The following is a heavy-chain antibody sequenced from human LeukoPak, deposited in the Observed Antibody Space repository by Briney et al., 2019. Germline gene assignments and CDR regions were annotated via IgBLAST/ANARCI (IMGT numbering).Heavy chain of an antibody. V-gene: IGHV1-8*03. CDR1: GYTFTSYD. D-gene: IGHD3-10*01. CDR2: MNPNSGNT. Sequence: ASVKVSCKASGYTFTSYDINWVRQAAGQGLEWMGWMNPNSGNTGYAQKFQGRVTITRNTSISTAYMELSSLRSEDTAVYYCARGGTYGSGSYRGNWFDPWGQGTLVTASS. CDR3: ARGGTYGSGSYRGNWFDP. J-gene: IGHJ5*02.